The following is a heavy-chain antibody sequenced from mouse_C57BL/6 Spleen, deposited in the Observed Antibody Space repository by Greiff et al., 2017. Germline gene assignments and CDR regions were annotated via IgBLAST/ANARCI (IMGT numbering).Heavy chain of an antibody. Sequence: QVQLQQSGPGLVAPSQSLSITCTVSGFSLTSYAISWVRQPPGKGLEWLGVIWTGGGTNYNSAIKSRLSISKDNSKSQVFLRMNSLQTDDTARYYCATNYYGSSFPFAYWGQGTLVTVSA. D-gene: IGHD1-1*01. V-gene: IGHV2-9-1*01. CDR1: GFSLTSYA. J-gene: IGHJ3*01. CDR3: ATNYYGSSFPFAY. CDR2: IWTGGGT.